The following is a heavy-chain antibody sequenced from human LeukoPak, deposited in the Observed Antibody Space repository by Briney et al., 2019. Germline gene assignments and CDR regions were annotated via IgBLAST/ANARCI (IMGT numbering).Heavy chain of an antibody. D-gene: IGHD6-19*01. CDR1: GGSISSSSYY. V-gene: IGHV4-39*01. CDR3: ARHAYSSGWYKLGPNDAFDI. Sequence: SETLSLTCTVSGGSISSSSYYWGWIRQPPGKGLEWIGSIYYSGSTYYNPSLKRRVTISVDTSKNQFSLKLSSVTAADTAVYYCARHAYSSGWYKLGPNDAFDIWGQGTMVTVSS. CDR2: IYYSGST. J-gene: IGHJ3*02.